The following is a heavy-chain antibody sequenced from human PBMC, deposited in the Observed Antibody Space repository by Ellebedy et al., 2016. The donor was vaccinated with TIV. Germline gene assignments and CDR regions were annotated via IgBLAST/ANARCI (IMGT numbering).Heavy chain of an antibody. Sequence: GESLKISXAASGFTFNDYYMSWIRQAPGKGLEWVSYMSISDPYTNYADSVKGRFTISRDNAKNSLYLQMNSLRAEDTAVYYCARVGRDCTITTCYKYYFDYWGQGTLVTVSS. CDR3: ARVGRDCTITTCYKYYFDY. CDR2: MSISDPYT. CDR1: GFTFNDYY. D-gene: IGHD2-2*02. V-gene: IGHV3-11*06. J-gene: IGHJ4*02.